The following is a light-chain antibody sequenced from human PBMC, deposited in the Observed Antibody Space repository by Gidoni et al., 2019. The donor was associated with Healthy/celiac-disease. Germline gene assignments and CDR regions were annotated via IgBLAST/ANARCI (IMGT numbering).Light chain of an antibody. CDR2: EDS. V-gene: IGLV3-1*01. CDR1: KLGDKS. J-gene: IGLJ2*01. CDR3: QAWDSSTVV. Sequence: SYELTQPPSVSVSPGQTASITCSGDKLGDKSACRYQQKPGQSPVLVIYEDSKRPSRIPERFSGSNSGNTATLTISGTQAIDEADYYCQAWDSSTVVFGGGTKLTVL.